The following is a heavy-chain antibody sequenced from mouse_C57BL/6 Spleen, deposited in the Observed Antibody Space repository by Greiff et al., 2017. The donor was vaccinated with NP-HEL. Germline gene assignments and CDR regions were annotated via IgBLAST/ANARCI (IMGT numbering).Heavy chain of an antibody. D-gene: IGHD2-1*01. J-gene: IGHJ2*01. Sequence: EVQLQQSGPELVKPGASVKISCKASGYTFTDYYMNWVKQSHGKSLEWIGDINPNNGGTSYNQKFKGKATLTVDKSSSTAYMELRSLTSEDSAVYYCARFEVYPYYFDYWGQGTTLTVSS. CDR3: ARFEVYPYYFDY. V-gene: IGHV1-26*01. CDR2: INPNNGGT. CDR1: GYTFTDYY.